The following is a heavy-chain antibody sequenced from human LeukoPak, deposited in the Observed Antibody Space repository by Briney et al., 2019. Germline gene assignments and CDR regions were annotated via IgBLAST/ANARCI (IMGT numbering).Heavy chain of an antibody. CDR2: INHSGST. V-gene: IGHV4-34*01. D-gene: IGHD4-17*01. J-gene: IGHJ4*02. Sequence: SETMSLTCAVYGGSFSGYYWSWIRQPPGKGLEWIGEINHSGSTNYNPSLKSRVTISVDTSKNQFSLKLSSVTAADTAVYYCARLDYGDYVFHDWGQGTLVTVSS. CDR3: ARLDYGDYVFHD. CDR1: GGSFSGYY.